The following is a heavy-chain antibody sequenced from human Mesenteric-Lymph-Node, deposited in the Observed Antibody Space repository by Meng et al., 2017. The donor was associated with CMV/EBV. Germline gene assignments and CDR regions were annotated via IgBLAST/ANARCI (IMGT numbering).Heavy chain of an antibody. CDR1: GGSISGAGYY. Sequence: VSGGSISGAGYYCSWIRQHPGTGLEWIGYIYYSGTASYNPSLKSRVTMSVDTSKNQFSLKLTSVTAADTALYYCAIDTSGYYHFHYWGQGTLVTVSS. D-gene: IGHD3-22*01. J-gene: IGHJ4*02. CDR2: IYYSGTA. V-gene: IGHV4-31*02. CDR3: AIDTSGYYHFHY.